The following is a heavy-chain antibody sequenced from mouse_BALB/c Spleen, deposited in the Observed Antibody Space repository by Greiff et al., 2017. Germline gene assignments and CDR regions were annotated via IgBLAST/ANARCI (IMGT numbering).Heavy chain of an antibody. CDR2: ISNGGGST. CDR3: ARQGYGNYFDY. J-gene: IGHJ2*01. D-gene: IGHD2-10*02. Sequence: EVNVVESGGGLVQPGGSLKLSCAASGFTFSSYTMSWVRQTPEKRLEWVAYISNGGGSTYYPDTVKGRFTISRDNAKNTLYLQMSSLKSEDTAMYYCARQGYGNYFDYWGQGTTLTVSS. CDR1: GFTFSSYT. V-gene: IGHV5-12-2*01.